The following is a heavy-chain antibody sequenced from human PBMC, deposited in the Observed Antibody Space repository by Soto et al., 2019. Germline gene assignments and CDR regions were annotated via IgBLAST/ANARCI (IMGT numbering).Heavy chain of an antibody. CDR1: GAPISSFY. Sequence: QVQLQESGPGLVKPSETLSLACTVSGAPISSFYWSWIRQSAGKGLEWIGRIYTRGTTDYNPSLNSRVTVSTDTSKNQLSLKLTSVTAADTALYYCARGGTYFFDSWGQGILVTVSS. J-gene: IGHJ4*02. V-gene: IGHV4-4*07. CDR2: IYTRGTT. D-gene: IGHD3-16*01. CDR3: ARGGTYFFDS.